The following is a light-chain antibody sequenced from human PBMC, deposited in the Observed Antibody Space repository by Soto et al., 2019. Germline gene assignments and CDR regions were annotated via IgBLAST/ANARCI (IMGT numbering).Light chain of an antibody. J-gene: IGKJ1*01. V-gene: IGKV1-39*01. CDR3: HHYTRA. CDR1: QSISNY. CDR2: AAS. Sequence: DIQMTQSPSSLSASLRDRVTITCRASQSISNYLNWYQQKPGKAPKLLIYAASSLQSGVPSRFSGSAPGTEFTLTITSLQPDDFATYYCHHYTRAFGQGTKVDIK.